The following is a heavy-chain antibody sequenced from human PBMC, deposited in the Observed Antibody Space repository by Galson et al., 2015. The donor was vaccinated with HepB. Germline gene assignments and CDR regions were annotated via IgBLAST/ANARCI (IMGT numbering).Heavy chain of an antibody. CDR3: VTDYIGF. CDR2: INKDGNEE. CDR1: GLTFSDYW. J-gene: IGHJ4*02. Sequence: SLRLSCATSGLTFSDYWMSWVRLTPGKGLEWVANINKDGNEEYYVDSVKGRFTISRDNAKNSLYLQMNSLRVEDTAVYSCVTDYIGFWGQGTLVTVSS. V-gene: IGHV3-7*01.